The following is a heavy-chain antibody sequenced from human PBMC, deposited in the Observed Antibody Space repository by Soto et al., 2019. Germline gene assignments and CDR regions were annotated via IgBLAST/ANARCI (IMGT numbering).Heavy chain of an antibody. D-gene: IGHD1-26*01. CDR1: GYTFTSYG. V-gene: IGHV1-18*01. Sequence: GASVKVSCKASGYTFTSYGISWVRQAPGQGLEWMGWISAYNGNTNYAQKLQGRVTMTTDTFTSTAYMELRSLRSDDTAVYYCARDAGARHYYYGMDVWGQGTTVTVSS. CDR2: ISAYNGNT. J-gene: IGHJ6*02. CDR3: ARDAGARHYYYGMDV.